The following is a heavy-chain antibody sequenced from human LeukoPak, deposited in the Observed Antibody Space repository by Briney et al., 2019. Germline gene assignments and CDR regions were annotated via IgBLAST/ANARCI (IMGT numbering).Heavy chain of an antibody. D-gene: IGHD2-2*01. CDR2: ISAYNGNT. CDR3: ARTPYCSSTSCPFDP. V-gene: IGHV1-18*01. CDR1: GYTFTSYG. J-gene: IGHJ5*02. Sequence: ASVKVSCKASGYTFTSYGISWVRQAPGQGLEWMGWISAYNGNTNYAQKLQGRVTMTTDTSTSTAYMELRSLRSDDTAVYYCARTPYCSSTSCPFDPWGQGTLVTASS.